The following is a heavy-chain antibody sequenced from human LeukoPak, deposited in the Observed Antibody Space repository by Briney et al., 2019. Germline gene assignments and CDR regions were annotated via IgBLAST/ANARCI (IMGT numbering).Heavy chain of an antibody. CDR2: IYYSGST. V-gene: IGHV4-59*01. CDR1: GGSISSYY. Sequence: KPSETLSLTCTVSGGSISSYYCSWIRQPPGKGLEWIGYIYYSGSTNYNPSLKSRVTISVDTSKNQFSLKLSSATAADTAVYYCARESSGSYYNWVDPWGQGTLVTVSS. J-gene: IGHJ5*02. D-gene: IGHD3-10*01. CDR3: ARESSGSYYNWVDP.